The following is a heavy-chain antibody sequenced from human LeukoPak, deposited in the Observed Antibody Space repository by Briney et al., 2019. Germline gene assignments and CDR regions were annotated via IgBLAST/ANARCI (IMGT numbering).Heavy chain of an antibody. CDR3: ARLQFPYGDYDGLKAFDI. D-gene: IGHD4-17*01. V-gene: IGHV3-21*01. Sequence: GGSLRLSCVASGFTFSTYRLNWVRQAPGKGLEWVSSISSSSYIYYADSVKGRFTISRDNAKNSLYLEMNNQRAEDTAVYYCARLQFPYGDYDGLKAFDIWGQGTMVTVSS. CDR1: GFTFSTYR. CDR2: ISSSSYI. J-gene: IGHJ3*02.